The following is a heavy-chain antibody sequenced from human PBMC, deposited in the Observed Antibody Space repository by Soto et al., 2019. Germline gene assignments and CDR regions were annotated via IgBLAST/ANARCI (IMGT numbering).Heavy chain of an antibody. J-gene: IGHJ3*02. Sequence: QVQLAQSGAEVKKPGSSVKVSCKASGGTFSSYAISWVRQAPGQGLEWMGGIIPIFGTANYAQKFQGRVTITADESTSTAYMELSSLRSEDTAVYYCARSRVTYYYDRSAFDIWGQGTMVTVSS. CDR1: GGTFSSYA. V-gene: IGHV1-69*01. CDR2: IIPIFGTA. D-gene: IGHD3-22*01. CDR3: ARSRVTYYYDRSAFDI.